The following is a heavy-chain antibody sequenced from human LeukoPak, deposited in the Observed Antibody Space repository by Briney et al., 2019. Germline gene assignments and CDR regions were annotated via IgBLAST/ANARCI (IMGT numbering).Heavy chain of an antibody. D-gene: IGHD3-16*01. J-gene: IGHJ4*02. V-gene: IGHV3-7*01. CDR3: GRNPASYVFVRYFAY. CDR1: GFTFSSYW. CDR2: IKQDGSEK. Sequence: GGSLRLSCAASGFTFSSYWMSWVRQAPGKGLEWVANIKQDGSEKYYVDSVKGRFTISRDNAKNSLYLQMNSLRAEDTAVYYCGRNPASYVFVRYFAYGGQEPLAPV.